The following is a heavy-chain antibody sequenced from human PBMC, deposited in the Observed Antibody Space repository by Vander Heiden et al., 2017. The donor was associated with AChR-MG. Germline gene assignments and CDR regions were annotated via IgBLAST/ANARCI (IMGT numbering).Heavy chain of an antibody. J-gene: IGHJ4*02. D-gene: IGHD3-16*01. CDR3: AKPGHRDDYGH. CDR1: GFPFSISS. CDR2: ISSSSYT. Sequence: EVQLVASGGGLVTPGGSLILTFAASGFPFSISSMNWVRKAPGKGLEWASSISSSSYTYDADYLKGRFTISRDNAKKSLYLQMNSLSAAATAVYYCAKPGHRDDYGHWGQGIMVTVSS. V-gene: IGHV3-21*01.